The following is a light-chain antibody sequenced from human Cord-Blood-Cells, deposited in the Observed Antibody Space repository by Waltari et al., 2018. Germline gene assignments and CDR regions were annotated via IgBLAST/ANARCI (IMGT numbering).Light chain of an antibody. CDR2: WAS. J-gene: IGKJ4*02. Sequence: DIVMTQSPDSMAVSLGESATINCKSSQSVLYSSNNKNYLAWYQQKPGQPPKLLIYWASTRESGVPDRCSGSGSGTDFTLTISSLQAEDVAVYYCQQYYSTPLTFGGGTKVEIK. V-gene: IGKV4-1*01. CDR1: QSVLYSSNNKNY. CDR3: QQYYSTPLT.